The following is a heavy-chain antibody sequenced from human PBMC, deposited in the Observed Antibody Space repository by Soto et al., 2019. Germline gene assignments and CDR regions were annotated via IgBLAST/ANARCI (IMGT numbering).Heavy chain of an antibody. CDR1: GGSISSGGYY. V-gene: IGHV4-31*03. Sequence: PSETLSLTCTVSGGSISSGGYYWSWIRQHPGKGLEWIGYIYYSGSTYYNPSLKSRVTISVDTSKNQFSLKPSSVTAADTAVYYCAREPVEPAAMRDDAFDIWGQGTMVTVSS. D-gene: IGHD2-2*01. CDR2: IYYSGST. CDR3: AREPVEPAAMRDDAFDI. J-gene: IGHJ3*02.